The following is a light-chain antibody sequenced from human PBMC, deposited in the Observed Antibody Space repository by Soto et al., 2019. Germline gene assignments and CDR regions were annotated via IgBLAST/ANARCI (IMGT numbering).Light chain of an antibody. J-gene: IGLJ1*01. V-gene: IGLV2-14*01. CDR2: EVN. CDR1: SSDVGAYNY. CDR3: SSYTTSSTLGV. Sequence: QSALTQPASVSGSPGQSITISCTGTSSDVGAYNYVSWYQQHPDKAPKLMIYEVNNRPSGVSNRFSGSKSGNTASLTISGLQAEDEADYYCSSYTTSSTLGVFGTGTKVTVL.